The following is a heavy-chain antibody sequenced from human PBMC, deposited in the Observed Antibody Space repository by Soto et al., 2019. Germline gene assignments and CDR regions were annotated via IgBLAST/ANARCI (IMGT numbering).Heavy chain of an antibody. J-gene: IGHJ5*02. V-gene: IGHV3-23*01. Sequence: GGSLRLSCAASGFTFSSYAMSWVRQAPGKGLEWVSAISGSGGSTYYADSVKGRFTISRDNSKNTLYLQMNSLRAEDTAVYYWVNPQQWPRWLGFDPGGQGPLVTVSS. D-gene: IGHD6-19*01. CDR2: ISGSGGST. CDR1: GFTFSSYA. CDR3: VNPQQWPRWLGFDP.